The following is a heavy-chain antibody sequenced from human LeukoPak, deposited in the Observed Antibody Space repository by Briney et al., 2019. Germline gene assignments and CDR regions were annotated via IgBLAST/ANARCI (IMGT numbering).Heavy chain of an antibody. D-gene: IGHD4-11*01. CDR1: VITFSDDS. Sequence: PGGSLRLSCAASVITFSDDSMNWVRQAPGSGLEWVAYISPASKTIKYAASVKGRFIISRDNAKKSLYLQMKSLRAEDTAVYYCARDPYYSNHLDFLGQGTLVTVSS. V-gene: IGHV3-48*04. J-gene: IGHJ4*02. CDR2: ISPASKTI. CDR3: ARDPYYSNHLDF.